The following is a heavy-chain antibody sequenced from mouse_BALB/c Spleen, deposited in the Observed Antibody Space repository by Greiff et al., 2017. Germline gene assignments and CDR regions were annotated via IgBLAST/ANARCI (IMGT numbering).Heavy chain of an antibody. D-gene: IGHD3-3*01. Sequence: EVQLQESGGDLVKPGGSLKLSCAASGFTFSSYGMSWVRQTPDKRLEWVATISSGGSYTYYPDSVKGRFTISRDNAKNTLYLQMSSLKSEDTAMYYCARGVRAPYFDYWGQGTTLTVSS. V-gene: IGHV5-6*01. CDR1: GFTFSSYG. J-gene: IGHJ2*01. CDR2: ISSGGSYT. CDR3: ARGVRAPYFDY.